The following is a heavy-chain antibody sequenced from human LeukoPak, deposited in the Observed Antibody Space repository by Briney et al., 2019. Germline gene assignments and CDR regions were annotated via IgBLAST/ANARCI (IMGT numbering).Heavy chain of an antibody. CDR1: GFTFSSYA. CDR3: ARSKFYDFPHTLDY. Sequence: SGGSLRLSCAASGFTFSSYAMHWVRQAPGKGLEWVAVISYDGSNKYYADSVKGRFTISRDNSKNTLYLQMNSLRAEDTAVYYCARSKFYDFPHTLDYWGQGTLVTVSS. J-gene: IGHJ4*02. D-gene: IGHD3-3*01. V-gene: IGHV3-30*04. CDR2: ISYDGSNK.